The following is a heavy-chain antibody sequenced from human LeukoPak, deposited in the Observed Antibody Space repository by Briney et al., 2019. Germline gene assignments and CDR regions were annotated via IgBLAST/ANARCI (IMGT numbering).Heavy chain of an antibody. CDR1: GGSISSGSYY. Sequence: PSETLSLTCTVCGGSISSGSYYWSWIRQPAGKGLEWIGRIYTSGRTNYNPSLKSRVTISVDTSKNQFSLKLSSVTAADTAVYYCARCRYYYDSSGYYYDSSDAFDIWGQGTMVTVSS. CDR2: IYTSGRT. V-gene: IGHV4-61*02. D-gene: IGHD3-22*01. J-gene: IGHJ3*02. CDR3: ARCRYYYDSSGYYYDSSDAFDI.